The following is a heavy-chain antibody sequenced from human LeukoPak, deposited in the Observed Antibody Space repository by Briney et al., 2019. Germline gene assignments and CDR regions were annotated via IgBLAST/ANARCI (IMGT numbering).Heavy chain of an antibody. CDR3: TRDRGFCTGATCHPNDY. D-gene: IGHD2-8*02. CDR1: GFTFSSYG. V-gene: IGHV3-21*01. Sequence: GGSLRLSCAASGFTFSSYGMNWVRQAPGKRLEWVSSITSNSFIYFADSVKGRFTISRDNAKNSLYLQMNSLRAEDTAVYYCTRDRGFCTGATCHPNDYWGQGTLVTVSS. CDR2: ITSNSFI. J-gene: IGHJ4*02.